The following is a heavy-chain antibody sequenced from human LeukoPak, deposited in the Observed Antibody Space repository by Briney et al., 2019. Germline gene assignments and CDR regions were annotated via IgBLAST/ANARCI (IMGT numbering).Heavy chain of an antibody. J-gene: IGHJ4*02. CDR1: GFTFSDFW. D-gene: IGHD3-10*01. V-gene: IGHV3-7*01. CDR2: INQDGSEN. Sequence: GSLRLSCAASGFTFSDFWMGWVRQAPGKGLEWVANINQDGSENYYVDSVKGRFTISRDNAKNSLYLQMNSLRAEDTAVYYCTKGRSNHYWGQGTPVTVST. CDR3: TKGRSNHY.